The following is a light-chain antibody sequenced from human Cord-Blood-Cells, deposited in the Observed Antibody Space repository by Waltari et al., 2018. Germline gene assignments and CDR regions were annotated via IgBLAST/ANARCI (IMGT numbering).Light chain of an antibody. CDR3: QQYYSTPLT. V-gene: IGKV4-1*01. CDR1: QSVLYSSNNKNY. CDR2: WAS. J-gene: IGKJ4*01. Sequence: DIVMTQSPDSLAVSPGERATINCKYRQSVLYSSNNKNYLAWYQQKPGQPPKLLIYWASTRESGVPDRFSGSGSGTDFTLTISSLQAEDVAVYYCQQYYSTPLTFGGGTKVEIK.